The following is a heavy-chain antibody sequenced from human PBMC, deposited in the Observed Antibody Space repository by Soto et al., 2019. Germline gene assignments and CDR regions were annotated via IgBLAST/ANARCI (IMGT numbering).Heavy chain of an antibody. CDR2: ILSGSDGERT. CDR1: GITLSNSW. CDR3: NPYDYIRGSDRYRWDY. D-gene: IGHD3-16*02. Sequence: DVQLVESGGALVKPGGSLRLSCAASGITLSNSWMSWVRQAPGGGLEWVARILSGSDGERTDYAATVRGRFSISRDDSKNTLHLEMNTLKTEDTGMYYWNPYDYIRGSDRYRWDYWGQGTTVTVSS. V-gene: IGHV3-15*02. J-gene: IGHJ4*02.